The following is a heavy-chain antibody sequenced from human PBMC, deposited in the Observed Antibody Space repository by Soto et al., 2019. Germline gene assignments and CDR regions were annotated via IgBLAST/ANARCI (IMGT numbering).Heavy chain of an antibody. D-gene: IGHD3-9*01. Sequence: QVQLVQSGAEVKKPGSSVKVSCKASGGTFSSYAISWVRQAPGQGLEWMGGIIPIFGTANYAQKFQGRVTITAYESTSTAYMELSSLRSEDTAVYYCASDGVLRYFDWLSPSFDYWGQGTLVTVS. CDR3: ASDGVLRYFDWLSPSFDY. V-gene: IGHV1-69*01. CDR1: GGTFSSYA. CDR2: IIPIFGTA. J-gene: IGHJ4*02.